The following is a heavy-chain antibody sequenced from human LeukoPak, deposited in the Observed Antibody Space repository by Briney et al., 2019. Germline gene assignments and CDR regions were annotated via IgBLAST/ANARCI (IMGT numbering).Heavy chain of an antibody. Sequence: SETLSLTCTVSGYSISSGYYWGWIRHPPGKGLEWIGSIYHSGSTYYNPSLKSRVTLSVDTSKNQFSLKLSSVTAADTAVYYCARDTGSYFPDDYWGQGTLVTVSS. CDR1: GYSISSGYY. CDR2: IYHSGST. D-gene: IGHD1-26*01. CDR3: ARDTGSYFPDDY. J-gene: IGHJ4*02. V-gene: IGHV4-38-2*02.